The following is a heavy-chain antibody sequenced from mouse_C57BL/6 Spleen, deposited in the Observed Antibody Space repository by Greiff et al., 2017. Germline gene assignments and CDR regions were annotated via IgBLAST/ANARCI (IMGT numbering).Heavy chain of an antibody. V-gene: IGHV5-9*01. CDR2: ISGGGGYT. D-gene: IGHD1-1*02. CDR3: ARHYDGGSYCWFSGV. J-gene: IGHJ1*03. Sequence: EVQVVESGGGLVKPGGSLKLSCAASGFTFSSYSMSWVRQTPDKRLEWVATISGGGGYTYYPDSVKGRFTISRYNAKNTLYLQMSSLRSEDTALYYCARHYDGGSYCWFSGVWGTGDTV. CDR1: GFTFSSYS.